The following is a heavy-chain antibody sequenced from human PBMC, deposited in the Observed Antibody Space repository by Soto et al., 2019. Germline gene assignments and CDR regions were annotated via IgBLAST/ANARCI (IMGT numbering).Heavy chain of an antibody. V-gene: IGHV3-23*01. CDR3: AKDLHSSWQVDGMGV. J-gene: IGHJ6*02. Sequence: PGGSLRLSCAASGFTFSSYAMSWVRQAPGKGLEWVSAISGSGGSTYYAGSVKGRFTISRDNSKNTLYLQMNSLRAEDTAVYYCAKDLHSSWQVDGMGVCGQGTTVTVSS. CDR2: ISGSGGST. D-gene: IGHD6-13*01. CDR1: GFTFSSYA.